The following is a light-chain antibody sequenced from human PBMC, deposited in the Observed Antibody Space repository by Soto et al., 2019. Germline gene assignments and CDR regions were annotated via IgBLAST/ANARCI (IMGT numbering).Light chain of an antibody. V-gene: IGKV3-20*01. Sequence: EIVLTQSPGTLSLSPGERATLSCRASQSVSSSYLAWYQQKPGQAPRLLIYGASSRATGIAARFSGSGSGTDFTLTISRLEPEDFAVYYCQQYGSSPPITFGQGTRLEIK. J-gene: IGKJ5*01. CDR1: QSVSSSY. CDR3: QQYGSSPPIT. CDR2: GAS.